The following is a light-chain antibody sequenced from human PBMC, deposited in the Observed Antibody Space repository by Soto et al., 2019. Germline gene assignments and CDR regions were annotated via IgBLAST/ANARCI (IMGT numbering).Light chain of an antibody. CDR2: KAS. J-gene: IGKJ1*01. CDR1: QSISSW. CDR3: QQYNDNWT. V-gene: IGKV1-5*03. Sequence: DIQMTQSPSTLSASVGDRVTITCRASQSISSWLAWHQQKPGKAPRLLIYKASNLESGVPSRFSSSGSGTEFTLTITSLQPDDSATYYCQQYNDNWTFGQGTKVDIK.